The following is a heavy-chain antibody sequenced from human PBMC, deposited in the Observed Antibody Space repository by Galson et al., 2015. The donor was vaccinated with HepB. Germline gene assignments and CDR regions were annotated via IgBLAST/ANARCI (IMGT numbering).Heavy chain of an antibody. J-gene: IGHJ4*02. CDR2: IISTGGST. V-gene: IGHV3-23*01. CDR3: AKRDSGYYFDY. D-gene: IGHD3-22*01. Sequence: SLRLSCAASGFTFNNYGMSWVRQAPGKGLEWVSSIISTGGSTFYADSVKGRFTISRDNSKNTLYLQMNSLRAEDTAIYYCAKRDSGYYFDYWGQGTLVTVSS. CDR1: GFTFNNYG.